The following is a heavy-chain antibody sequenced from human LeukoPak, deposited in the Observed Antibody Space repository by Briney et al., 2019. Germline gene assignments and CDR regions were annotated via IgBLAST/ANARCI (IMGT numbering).Heavy chain of an antibody. CDR2: IYYSGST. Sequence: KPSETLSLTYTVSGGSISSYYWSWIRQAPGKGLEWIGYIYYSGSTNYNPSLKSRVTISVDTSKNQFSLKLSSVTAADTAMYYCARLSPLRYCSSTSCYPFDYWGQGTLVTVSS. J-gene: IGHJ4*02. CDR3: ARLSPLRYCSSTSCYPFDY. V-gene: IGHV4-59*01. CDR1: GGSISSYY. D-gene: IGHD2-2*01.